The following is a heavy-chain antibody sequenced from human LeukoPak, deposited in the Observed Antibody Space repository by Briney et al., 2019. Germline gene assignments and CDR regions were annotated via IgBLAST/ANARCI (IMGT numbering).Heavy chain of an antibody. CDR3: ARSPLVGAEDWFDP. CDR2: FYPSGGGS. V-gene: IGHV1-46*01. Sequence: VASVKVSCKASGYTFTNYYMHWVRQAPGHGLVWMGIFYPSGGGSTFAQKLQGRVTMTTDTSTSTAYMELRSLRSDDTAVYYCARSPLVGAEDWFDPWGQGTLVTVSS. CDR1: GYTFTNYY. J-gene: IGHJ5*02. D-gene: IGHD1-26*01.